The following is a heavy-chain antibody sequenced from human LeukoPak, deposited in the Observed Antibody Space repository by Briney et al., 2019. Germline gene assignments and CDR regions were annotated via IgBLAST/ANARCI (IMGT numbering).Heavy chain of an antibody. D-gene: IGHD3-9*01. Sequence: SETLSLTCTVPGGSISSGGYYWSWIRQHPGKGLEWIGYIYYSGSTYYNPSLKSRVTISVDTSKNQFSLKLSSVTAADTAVYYCAREVRRSLTGYYYGFDPWGQGTLVTVSS. CDR3: AREVRRSLTGYYYGFDP. CDR1: GGSISSGGYY. J-gene: IGHJ5*02. V-gene: IGHV4-31*03. CDR2: IYYSGST.